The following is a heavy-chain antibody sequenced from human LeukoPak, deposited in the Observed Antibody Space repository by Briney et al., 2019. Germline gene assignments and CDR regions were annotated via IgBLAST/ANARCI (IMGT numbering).Heavy chain of an antibody. D-gene: IGHD3-3*01. CDR2: ISSDGTII. Sequence: GGSLRLSCAASGFTFSSYWMHWVRQAPGKGLVWVSRISSDGTIISYADSVKGRFTLSRDTAKNTLYLQMNSLRAEDTAVYYCARDYDFWSGYPPANAFDIWGQGTMVTVSS. J-gene: IGHJ3*02. CDR1: GFTFSSYW. CDR3: ARDYDFWSGYPPANAFDI. V-gene: IGHV3-74*01.